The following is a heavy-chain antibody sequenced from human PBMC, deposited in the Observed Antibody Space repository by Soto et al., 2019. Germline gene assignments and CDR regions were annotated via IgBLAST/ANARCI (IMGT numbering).Heavy chain of an antibody. V-gene: IGHV1-69*08. CDR2: IIPILGIA. J-gene: IGHJ4*02. CDR3: ARENVGAGYYDSSGYYLYYFDY. D-gene: IGHD3-22*01. Sequence: QVQLVQSGAEVKKPGSSVKVSCKASGGTFSSYTISWVRQAPGQGLEWMGRIIPILGIANYAQKFQGRVTITADKSTSXXYXEXXSLRSEDTAVYYCARENVGAGYYDSSGYYLYYFDYWGQGTLVTVSS. CDR1: GGTFSSYT.